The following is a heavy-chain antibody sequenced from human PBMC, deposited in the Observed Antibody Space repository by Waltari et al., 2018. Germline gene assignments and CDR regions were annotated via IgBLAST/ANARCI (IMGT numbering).Heavy chain of an antibody. Sequence: QVQLQESGPGLVKPSGTLSLTCVSSGGSISTNHWWRWVRQPPGKGLEWIGEISHSGTTKYNPSLNSRVTISLDKSKNQFSLKVTSVTAVDTAVYYCARDPKGGDSSSWYGFDPWGQGTLVTVSS. CDR2: ISHSGTT. CDR1: GGSISTNHW. J-gene: IGHJ5*02. V-gene: IGHV4-4*02. CDR3: ARDPKGGDSSSWYGFDP. D-gene: IGHD6-13*01.